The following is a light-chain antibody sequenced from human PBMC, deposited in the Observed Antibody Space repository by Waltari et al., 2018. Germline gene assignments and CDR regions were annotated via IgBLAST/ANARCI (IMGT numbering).Light chain of an antibody. CDR1: DSDVGAYDF. V-gene: IGLV2-14*01. Sequence: QSALTQPASVSGSPGQSITISCSGTDSDVGAYDFVSWYQQHPGKAPHLIIYEVSKRAYGVSKRFAASKSGNTGSLTISGLQAEDEADYYCSSYTTSSAPGVFGTGTRVTVL. CDR3: SSYTTSSAPGV. J-gene: IGLJ1*01. CDR2: EVS.